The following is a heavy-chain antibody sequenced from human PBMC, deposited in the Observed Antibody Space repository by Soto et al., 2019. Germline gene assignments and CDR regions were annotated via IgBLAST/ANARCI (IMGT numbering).Heavy chain of an antibody. CDR3: ARDEGITSSSSGWYRNDAFDI. CDR1: GFTFSDYY. J-gene: IGHJ3*02. CDR2: ISSRGSTI. V-gene: IGHV3-11*01. Sequence: GGSLRLSCAASGFTFSDYYMSWIRQAPGKGLEWVSYISSRGSTIYYADSVKGRFTISRDNANNSPYLQMNSLRAEDTAVYYCARDEGITSSSSGWYRNDAFDIWGQGTMVTVSS. D-gene: IGHD6-19*01.